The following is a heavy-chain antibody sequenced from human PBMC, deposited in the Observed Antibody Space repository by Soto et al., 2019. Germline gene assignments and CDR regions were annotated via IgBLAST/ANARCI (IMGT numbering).Heavy chain of an antibody. Sequence: ASVKVSCKVSGYTLTELSMHWVRQAPGKGLEWMGGFDPEDGETIYAQKFQGRVTMTEDTSTDTAYMELSSLRSEDTAVYYCATLVLPGFLWLPSYYYYYGMDVWGQGTTVTVSS. CDR1: GYTLTELS. D-gene: IGHD2-21*01. J-gene: IGHJ6*02. CDR2: FDPEDGET. CDR3: ATLVLPGFLWLPSYYYYYGMDV. V-gene: IGHV1-24*01.